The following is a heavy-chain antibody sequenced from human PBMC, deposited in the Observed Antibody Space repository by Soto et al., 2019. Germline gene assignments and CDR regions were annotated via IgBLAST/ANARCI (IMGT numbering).Heavy chain of an antibody. J-gene: IGHJ4*02. D-gene: IGHD4-17*01. V-gene: IGHV4-34*01. Sequence: SETLSLTCAVYSGSFSDDYWSWIRQPPGKGLEWIGEINHRGNTKYNPSLQSRVTISVDTSKKQFSLKLSSVTAADTAVYYCAGGRDYMWEFDYRGQGTLVTVSS. CDR3: AGGRDYMWEFDY. CDR1: SGSFSDDY. CDR2: INHRGNT.